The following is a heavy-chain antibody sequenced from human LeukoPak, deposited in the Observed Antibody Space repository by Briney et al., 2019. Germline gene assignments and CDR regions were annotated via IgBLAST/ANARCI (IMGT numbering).Heavy chain of an antibody. CDR3: ARDKGTSYLSSFDY. J-gene: IGHJ4*02. D-gene: IGHD6-6*01. CDR2: IRSKANSYAT. CDR1: GFTFSGSA. Sequence: GGSLRLSCAASGFTFSGSAMHWVRQASGKGPEWVGRIRSKANSYATAYAASVKGRFTISRDNSKNTLYLQMNSLRAADTAVYYCARDKGTSYLSSFDYWGQGTLVTVSS. V-gene: IGHV3-73*01.